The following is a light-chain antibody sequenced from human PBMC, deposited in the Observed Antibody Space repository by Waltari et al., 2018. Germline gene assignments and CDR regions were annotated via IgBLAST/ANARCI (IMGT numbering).Light chain of an antibody. V-gene: IGKV2-28*01. J-gene: IGKJ5*01. CDR3: QQHYSNPV. CDR2: LGS. Sequence: DIVMTQSPLSLPVTPGEPASISCRSSQSLLHSNGNNYLNWYLQKPGQSPQVLIYLGSNRASGVPERFIGSGSGTDFTLTITSLQAEDVAVYYCQQHYSNPVFGQGTRLELK. CDR1: QSLLHSNGNNY.